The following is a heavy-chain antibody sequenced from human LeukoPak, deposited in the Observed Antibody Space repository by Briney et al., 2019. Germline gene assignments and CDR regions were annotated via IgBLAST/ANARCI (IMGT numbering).Heavy chain of an antibody. D-gene: IGHD5-12*01. CDR2: IDGSGQTT. Sequence: GGSLRLSCAASGLTFSSSAFGWVRQAPGKGLGWVSVIDGSGQTTYYADSVKGRFTISRDSSKNTLYLQLTSLRVEDTAVYYCAKVATWTYFDSWGQGTLVTVSS. J-gene: IGHJ4*01. CDR3: AKVATWTYFDS. CDR1: GLTFSSSA. V-gene: IGHV3-23*01.